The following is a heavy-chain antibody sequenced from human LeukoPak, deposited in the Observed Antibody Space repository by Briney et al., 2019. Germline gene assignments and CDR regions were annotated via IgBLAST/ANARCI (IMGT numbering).Heavy chain of an antibody. Sequence: GSLRLSCAASGFTFSSYEMNWVRQPPGKGLEWIGSIYYSGSTYYNPSLKSRVTISVDTSKNQFSLKLSSVTAADTAVYYCAGSNYGSGSRHLYYWGQGTLVTVSS. CDR2: IYYSGST. V-gene: IGHV4-39*07. D-gene: IGHD3-10*01. CDR1: GFTFSSYE. J-gene: IGHJ4*02. CDR3: AGSNYGSGSRHLYY.